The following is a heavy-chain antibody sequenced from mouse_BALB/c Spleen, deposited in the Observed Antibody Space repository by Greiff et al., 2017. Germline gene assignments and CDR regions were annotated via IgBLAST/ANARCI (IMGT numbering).Heavy chain of an antibody. Sequence: VQLQQSGPGLVAPSQSLSITCTVSGFSLTSYGVHWVRQPPGKGLEWLGVIWAGGSTNYNSALMSRLSISKDNSKSQVFLKMNSLQTDDTAMYYCARDEDYYGYHAMDYWGQGTSVTVSS. CDR1: GFSLTSYG. D-gene: IGHD1-2*01. V-gene: IGHV2-9*02. CDR2: IWAGGST. CDR3: ARDEDYYGYHAMDY. J-gene: IGHJ4*01.